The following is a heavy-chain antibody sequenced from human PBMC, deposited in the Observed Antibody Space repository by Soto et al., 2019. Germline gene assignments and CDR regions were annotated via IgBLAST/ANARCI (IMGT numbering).Heavy chain of an antibody. Sequence: ASVKVSCKASGYTFTSYYMHWVRQAPGQGLEWMGIINPSGGSTSYAQKFQGRVTMTRDTSTSTVYMELSSLRSEDTAVYYCARGEVDGLVIPAFDYWGQGTLVTVSS. CDR3: ARGEVDGLVIPAFDY. CDR1: GYTFTSYY. CDR2: INPSGGST. D-gene: IGHD3-9*01. J-gene: IGHJ4*02. V-gene: IGHV1-46*01.